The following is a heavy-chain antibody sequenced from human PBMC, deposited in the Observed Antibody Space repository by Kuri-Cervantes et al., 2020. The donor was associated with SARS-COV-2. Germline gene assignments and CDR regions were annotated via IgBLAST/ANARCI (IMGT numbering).Heavy chain of an antibody. J-gene: IGHJ4*02. V-gene: IGHV3-23*01. D-gene: IGHD6-19*01. CDR3: AGLDEYSSGWYNDY. Sequence: GGSLRLSCAASGFTFSSYAMSWVRQAPGKGLEWVSAISGSGGSAYYADSVKGRFTISRDNSKNTLYLQMNSLRAEDTAVYYCAGLDEYSSGWYNDYWGQGTLVTVSS. CDR1: GFTFSSYA. CDR2: ISGSGGSA.